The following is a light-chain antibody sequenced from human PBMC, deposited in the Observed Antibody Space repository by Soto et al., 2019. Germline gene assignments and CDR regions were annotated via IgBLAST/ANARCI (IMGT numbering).Light chain of an antibody. CDR3: SSFAGGNNLL. CDR1: SSDVGGYNF. CDR2: EVS. V-gene: IGLV2-8*01. Sequence: QSVLTQAPSASGSPGQLVTISCTGTSSDVGGYNFVSWYQQHPGKAPKLLIYEVSKRPSGVPDRFSGSKSDNTASLTVSGLQAEDEADYYCSSFAGGNNLLFGGGTKLTVL. J-gene: IGLJ2*01.